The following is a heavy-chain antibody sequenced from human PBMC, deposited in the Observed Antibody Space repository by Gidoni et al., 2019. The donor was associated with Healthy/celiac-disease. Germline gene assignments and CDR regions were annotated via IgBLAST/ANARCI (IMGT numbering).Heavy chain of an antibody. CDR1: GGAISSYY. CDR3: AREAAVAENWFDP. Sequence: QVQLQESGPGLAKPSETLSLTCTGAGGAISSYYWSWLRQPPGKGLEWIGYIYYSGSSNYPPSLKSRVTISVDTSKHQFSLKLSSVPAADTAVYYCAREAAVAENWFDPWGQGTLVTVSS. V-gene: IGHV4-59*01. D-gene: IGHD6-19*01. J-gene: IGHJ5*02. CDR2: IYYSGSS.